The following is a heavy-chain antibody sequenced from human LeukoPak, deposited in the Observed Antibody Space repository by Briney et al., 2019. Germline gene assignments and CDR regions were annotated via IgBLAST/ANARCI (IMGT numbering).Heavy chain of an antibody. V-gene: IGHV1-2*06. Sequence: ASVKVSCKPSGYTFTDFYIHWVRQAPGQGLEYMGRINTHNGGTVYALQFQGRLSMTRDTSISTAYMELQSLRAEDTAVYYCARDHDYEGLKGNYWGRGTMVTVSS. J-gene: IGHJ4*02. D-gene: IGHD3-16*01. CDR3: ARDHDYEGLKGNY. CDR2: INTHNGGT. CDR1: GYTFTDFY.